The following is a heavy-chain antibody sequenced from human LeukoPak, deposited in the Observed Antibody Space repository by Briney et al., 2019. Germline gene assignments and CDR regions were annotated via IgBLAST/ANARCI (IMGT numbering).Heavy chain of an antibody. Sequence: GGSLRFSCAASGFPFSSYSVNWVRQAPGKGLEWVSYISASGSNIYYLDSVKGRFTVSRDNAMNSLFLQMDRPRAEDTAVYYCVRVKGTYFDFWGQGTLVTVSS. CDR1: GFPFSSYS. D-gene: IGHD1-1*01. V-gene: IGHV3-48*01. CDR3: VRVKGTYFDF. J-gene: IGHJ4*02. CDR2: ISASGSNI.